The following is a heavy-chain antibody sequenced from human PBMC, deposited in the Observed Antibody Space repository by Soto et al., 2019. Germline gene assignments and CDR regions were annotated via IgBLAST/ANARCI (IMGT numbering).Heavy chain of an antibody. CDR1: GGTFSSYA. D-gene: IGHD3-16*01. V-gene: IGHV1-69*06. CDR3: ARLGDKTIPPFDP. CDR2: IIPIFGTA. Sequence: ASVKVSCKASGGTFSSYAISWVRQAPGQGLEWMGGIIPIFGTANYAQKFQGRVTITADKSTSTAYMELSSLRSEDTAVYYCARLGDKTIPPFDPWGQGTLVTVSS. J-gene: IGHJ5*02.